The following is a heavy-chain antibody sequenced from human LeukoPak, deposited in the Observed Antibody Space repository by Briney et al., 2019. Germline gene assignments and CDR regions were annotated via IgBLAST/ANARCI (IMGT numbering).Heavy chain of an antibody. J-gene: IGHJ6*02. CDR2: INHNGNVN. CDR1: GFTFSSYW. CDR3: ARGGGLDV. V-gene: IGHV3-7*03. D-gene: IGHD3-16*01. Sequence: GGSLRPSCAASGFTFSSYWMNWARQAPGKGLEWVASINHNGNVNYYVDSVKGRFTIFRDNAKNSLYLQMSNLRAEDTAVYFCARGGGLDVWGQGATVTVSS.